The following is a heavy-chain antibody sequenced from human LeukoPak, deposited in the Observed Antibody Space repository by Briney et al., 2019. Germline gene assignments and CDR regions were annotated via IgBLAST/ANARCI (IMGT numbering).Heavy chain of an antibody. CDR1: GYTFTSYG. CDR3: ARATSIVVVPAALNWFDP. V-gene: IGHV1-18*01. D-gene: IGHD2-2*01. Sequence: ASVKVSCKASGYTFTSYGISWVRQAPGQGLEWMGWISAYNGNTNYAQKLQGRVTMTTDTSTSTAYMELRSLRSDDTAVYYCARATSIVVVPAALNWFDPWGQGTLVTVSS. J-gene: IGHJ5*02. CDR2: ISAYNGNT.